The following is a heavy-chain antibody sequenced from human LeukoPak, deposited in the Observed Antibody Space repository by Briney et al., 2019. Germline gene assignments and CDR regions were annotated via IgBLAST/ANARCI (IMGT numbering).Heavy chain of an antibody. J-gene: IGHJ4*02. CDR2: IDPNSGGT. CDR1: GYTFTGYY. V-gene: IGHV1-2*02. CDR3: AREFGGDSYGAYFDY. D-gene: IGHD5-18*01. Sequence: ASVKVSCKASGYTFTGYYMHWARQAPGQGLEWMGWIDPNSGGTNYGQKFQGRVTMTRDTSITTAYMELSRLRSDDTAVYYGAREFGGDSYGAYFDYWGQGTLVTVSS.